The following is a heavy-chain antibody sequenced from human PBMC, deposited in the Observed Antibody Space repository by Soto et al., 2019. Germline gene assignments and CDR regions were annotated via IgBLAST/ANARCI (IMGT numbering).Heavy chain of an antibody. V-gene: IGHV3-43*01. CDR2: ISWDGGST. CDR1: GFTFDDYT. CDR3: AKAAGGGSPVDYFDY. D-gene: IGHD2-15*01. Sequence: GGSLRLSCAASGFTFDDYTMHWVRQAPGKGLEWVSLISWDGGSTYYADSVKGRFTISRDNSKNSLYLQMNSLRTEDTALYYCAKAAGGGSPVDYFDYWGQGTLVTVSS. J-gene: IGHJ4*02.